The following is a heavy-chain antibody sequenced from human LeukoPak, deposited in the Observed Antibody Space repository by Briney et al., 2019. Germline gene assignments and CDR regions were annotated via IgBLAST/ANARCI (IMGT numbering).Heavy chain of an antibody. CDR2: IYYSWST. Sequence: SETLCLTCAVSGGSLSSGGYYWSWMPHPPGPGLESLGHIYYSWSTYYNPSPKRRFTISVDTSKDQFSPKLSSVTAADTAVYYCARDSSGYLRGYWGQGTLVTVSS. CDR1: GGSLSSGGYY. D-gene: IGHD3-22*01. V-gene: IGHV4-30-4*08. CDR3: ARDSSGYLRGY. J-gene: IGHJ4*02.